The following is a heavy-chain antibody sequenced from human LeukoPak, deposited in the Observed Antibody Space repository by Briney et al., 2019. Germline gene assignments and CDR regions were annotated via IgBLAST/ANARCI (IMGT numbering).Heavy chain of an antibody. CDR1: GFTFSSYA. Sequence: PGGSLRLSCAASGFTFSSYAMSWVRQAPGKGLEWVSAISGSGGSTYYADSVKGRFTISRDNSKNTLYLQMNSLRAEDTAVYYCAKTPAAVWFGELLANCFDPWAREPWSPSPQ. J-gene: IGHJ5*02. CDR2: ISGSGGST. CDR3: AKTPAAVWFGELLANCFDP. V-gene: IGHV3-23*01. D-gene: IGHD3-10*01.